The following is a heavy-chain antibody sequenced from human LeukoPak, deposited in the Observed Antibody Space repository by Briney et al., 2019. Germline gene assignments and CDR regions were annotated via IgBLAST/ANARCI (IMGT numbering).Heavy chain of an antibody. CDR1: GFTFGSYS. CDR3: ARGKYGYSYFGY. Sequence: GGSLRLSCAASGFTFGSYSINWVRQAPGKGLEWVSSISSSSTYINYADSVKGRFTISRDNAKNSLYLQMNSLRAEDTAVYYCARGKYGYSYFGYWGQGTLVTVSS. D-gene: IGHD5-18*01. V-gene: IGHV3-21*01. CDR2: ISSSSTYI. J-gene: IGHJ4*02.